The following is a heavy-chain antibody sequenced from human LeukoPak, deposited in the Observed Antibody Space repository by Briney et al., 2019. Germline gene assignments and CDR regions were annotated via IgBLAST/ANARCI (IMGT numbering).Heavy chain of an antibody. Sequence: GGSLRLSCAASGFSFRNYGLHWVRQAPGKGLEWVTVIYSDESYKYYADSVKGRFTISRANSKNTLYLQMSSLRAEDTAVYYCVRDRGAYYYETGYWGQGTLVTVSS. CDR1: GFSFRNYG. D-gene: IGHD3-22*01. CDR3: VRDRGAYYYETGY. V-gene: IGHV3-33*01. J-gene: IGHJ4*02. CDR2: IYSDESYK.